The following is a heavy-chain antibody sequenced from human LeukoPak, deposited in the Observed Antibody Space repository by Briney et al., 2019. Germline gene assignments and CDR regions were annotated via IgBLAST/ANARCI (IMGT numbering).Heavy chain of an antibody. CDR2: ISGSGGNT. Sequence: AGSLTLSCAAAAFAFSRYGIVWVRQAPGRGLEWVSGISGSGGNTYYGDSVKGRFTISRDNSKNTVYLQMNSLRAEDTAVYYCAKAQGYLDYWGQGTLATVSS. V-gene: IGHV3-23*01. J-gene: IGHJ4*02. CDR3: AKAQGYLDY. CDR1: AFAFSRYG.